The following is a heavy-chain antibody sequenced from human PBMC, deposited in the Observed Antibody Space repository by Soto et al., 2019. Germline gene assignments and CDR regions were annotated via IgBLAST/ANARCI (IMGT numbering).Heavy chain of an antibody. J-gene: IGHJ4*02. CDR1: GGSISNIGYY. Sequence: SETLSLTCTVSGGSISNIGYYWGWIRQPPGKGLEWIGSIYYSGSAYYSPSLKSRVTISVDTSKSQFSLNLSSVTAADTAVYYCARHFTVTTDPFDCRGQGTPVTVSS. CDR2: IYYSGSA. V-gene: IGHV4-39*01. D-gene: IGHD4-17*01. CDR3: ARHFTVTTDPFDC.